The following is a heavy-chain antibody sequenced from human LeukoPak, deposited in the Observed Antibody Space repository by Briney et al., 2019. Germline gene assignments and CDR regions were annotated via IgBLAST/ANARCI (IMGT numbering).Heavy chain of an antibody. CDR3: AKTAERYGDYHWFDY. D-gene: IGHD4-17*01. CDR1: GFTFSSHA. V-gene: IGHV3-23*01. J-gene: IGHJ4*02. Sequence: PGGSLRLSCAASGFTFSSHAMSWVRQAPGKGLEWVSAISGSGGSTYYADSVKGRFTISRDNSKNTLYLQMNSLRAEDTALYYCAKTAERYGDYHWFDYWGQGTLVTVSS. CDR2: ISGSGGST.